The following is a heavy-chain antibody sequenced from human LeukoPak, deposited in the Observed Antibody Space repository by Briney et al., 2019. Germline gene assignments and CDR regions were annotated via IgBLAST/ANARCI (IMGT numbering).Heavy chain of an antibody. CDR2: IYHSGST. D-gene: IGHD6-13*01. V-gene: IGHV4-59*12. Sequence: SETLSLTCTVSGGCISSYYWSWIRQPPGKGLEWIESIYHSGSTYYNPSLKSRVTISVDTSKNQFSLKLSSVTAADTAVYYCARDRRGSSSWYDRSGQYNWFDPWGQGTLVTVSS. CDR1: GGCISSYY. CDR3: ARDRRGSSSWYDRSGQYNWFDP. J-gene: IGHJ5*02.